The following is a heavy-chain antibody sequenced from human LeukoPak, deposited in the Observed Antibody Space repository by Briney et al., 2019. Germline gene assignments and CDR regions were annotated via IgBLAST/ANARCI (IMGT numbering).Heavy chain of an antibody. D-gene: IGHD3-3*01. V-gene: IGHV3-23*01. Sequence: GGSLRLSCEASGITFSSYDMSWVRQAPGEGLEWLSAISDRGKTDYADSVKGRFTISRDNSKNTLYLQLSSLRAEDTAMYYCAKLPTIFGVADSFDIWGQGTFVTVSS. CDR3: AKLPTIFGVADSFDI. J-gene: IGHJ3*02. CDR2: ISDRGKT. CDR1: GITFSSYD.